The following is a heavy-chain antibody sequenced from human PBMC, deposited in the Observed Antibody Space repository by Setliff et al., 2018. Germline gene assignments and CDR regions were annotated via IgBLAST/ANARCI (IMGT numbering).Heavy chain of an antibody. Sequence: SETLSLSCTVSGGSISSSSYYWGWIRQPPGKGLEWIGSIYYRGSTYYNPSLKSRVTISIDTSKNQFSLKLSSVTAADTAVYYCARDLYDYVWGTYRYHDAFDIWGQGTTVTVSS. CDR2: IYYRGST. J-gene: IGHJ3*02. D-gene: IGHD3-16*02. CDR3: ARDLYDYVWGTYRYHDAFDI. V-gene: IGHV4-39*07. CDR1: GGSISSSSYY.